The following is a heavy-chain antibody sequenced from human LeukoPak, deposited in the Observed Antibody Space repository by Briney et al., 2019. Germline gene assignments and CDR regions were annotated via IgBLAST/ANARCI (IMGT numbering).Heavy chain of an antibody. Sequence: SETLSLTXAVYGGSFSGYYWSWIRQPPGKGLEWIGEINHSGSTNYNPSLKSRVTISVDTSKNQFSLKLSSVTAADTAVYYCATQPPYCSSTSCYQFDYWGQGTLVTVSS. CDR3: ATQPPYCSSTSCYQFDY. V-gene: IGHV4-34*01. CDR2: INHSGST. J-gene: IGHJ4*02. CDR1: GGSFSGYY. D-gene: IGHD2-2*01.